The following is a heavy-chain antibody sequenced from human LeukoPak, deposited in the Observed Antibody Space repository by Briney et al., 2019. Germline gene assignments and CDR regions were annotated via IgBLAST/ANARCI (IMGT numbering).Heavy chain of an antibody. CDR3: AKDSSSYDWGYMDV. Sequence: GGSLRLSCAAPGFTFSTYAMSLVRQAPGKGLEWVSLIGGSDGRTRYADSVKGRFTISRDNSKNTLYLEMNSLRAEDTAVYYCAKDSSSYDWGYMDVWGKGTTVTISS. V-gene: IGHV3-23*01. CDR2: IGGSDGRT. D-gene: IGHD3-22*01. CDR1: GFTFSTYA. J-gene: IGHJ6*03.